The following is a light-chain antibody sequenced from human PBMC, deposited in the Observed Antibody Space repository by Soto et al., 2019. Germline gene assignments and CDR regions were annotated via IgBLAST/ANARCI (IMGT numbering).Light chain of an antibody. Sequence: EIVVTHSPSTLSLSPGGRSNLSCRASQSVSSSYLAWYQQKPCQAPRLLIYGASSRATGIPDRLSGSASGTDFTLTISRMEPEDFAVYYCQQYGSPLTFGGGTKVDIK. CDR3: QQYGSPLT. CDR1: QSVSSSY. J-gene: IGKJ4*01. CDR2: GAS. V-gene: IGKV3-20*01.